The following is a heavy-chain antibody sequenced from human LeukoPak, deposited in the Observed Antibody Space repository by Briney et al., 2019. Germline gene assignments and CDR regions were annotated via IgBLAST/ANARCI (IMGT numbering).Heavy chain of an antibody. V-gene: IGHV3-7*01. CDR1: GFTFSSYW. CDR2: IKQDGSEK. J-gene: IGHJ3*02. Sequence: PGGSLRLSCAASGFTFSSYWMSWVRQAPGKGLEWVANIKQDGSEKYYVDSVKGRFTISRDNAKNSLYLQMNRLRAEDTAVYYCARDISYDFWSGYSFKAFDIWGQGTMVTVSS. D-gene: IGHD3-3*01. CDR3: ARDISYDFWSGYSFKAFDI.